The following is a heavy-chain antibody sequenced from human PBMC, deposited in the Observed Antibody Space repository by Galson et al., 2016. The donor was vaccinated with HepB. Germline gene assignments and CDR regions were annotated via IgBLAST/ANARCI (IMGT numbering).Heavy chain of an antibody. V-gene: IGHV3-21*01. CDR3: ARPSSSSWAFDY. CDR1: GVTFSRYS. Sequence: SLTLSSPASGVTFSRYSMNWVRQAPGKGLKWVSSMSSSSRYIYYADSATGRFTISRDNAKNSLYLQMNRLRAEDTAVYYCARPSSSSWAFDYWGQGTLVTVSS. J-gene: IGHJ4*02. CDR2: MSSSSRYI. D-gene: IGHD6-6*01.